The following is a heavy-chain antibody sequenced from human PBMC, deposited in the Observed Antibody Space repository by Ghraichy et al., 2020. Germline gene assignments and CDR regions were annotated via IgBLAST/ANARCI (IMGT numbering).Heavy chain of an antibody. CDR3: ARGRIRGSSGWYPY. CDR1: GGSFSGYY. J-gene: IGHJ4*02. V-gene: IGHV4-34*01. D-gene: IGHD6-19*01. CDR2: INHSGST. Sequence: QTLSLPCAVYGGSFSGYYWSWIRQPPGKGLEWIGEINHSGSTNYNPSLKSRVTISVDTSKNQFSLKLSSVTAADTAVYYCARGRIRGSSGWYPYWGQGTLVTVSS.